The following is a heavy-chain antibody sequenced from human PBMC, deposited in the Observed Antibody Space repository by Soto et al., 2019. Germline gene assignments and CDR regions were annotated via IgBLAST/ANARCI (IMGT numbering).Heavy chain of an antibody. CDR1: GVPFSSYS. V-gene: IGHV3-30-3*01. J-gene: IGHJ6*02. CDR2: ISYDGSNK. CDR3: ARDRLAAAGRSGYYYYYGMDV. D-gene: IGHD6-13*01. Sequence: GGSLGLSCAASGVPFSSYSMDGVRQAPGKGLEWVAVISYDGSNKYYADSVKGRFTISRDNSKNTLYLQMNSLRAEDTAVYYCARDRLAAAGRSGYYYYYGMDVWGQGTTVTVSS.